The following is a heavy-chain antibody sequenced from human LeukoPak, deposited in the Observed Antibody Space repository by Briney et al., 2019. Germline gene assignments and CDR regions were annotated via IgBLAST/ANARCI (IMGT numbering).Heavy chain of an antibody. J-gene: IGHJ4*02. CDR3: FSGYSSSWGGY. D-gene: IGHD6-13*01. CDR1: GFTVSSNY. Sequence: GGSVRLSCAASGFTVSSNYMSWVRQARGKGLEGVSVIYSGGRTYYADSVKGRFTISRNNSKNTLYLEKNSLRAEDTAVYYCFSGYSSSWGGYWGQGTLVTVSS. V-gene: IGHV3-53*01. CDR2: IYSGGRT.